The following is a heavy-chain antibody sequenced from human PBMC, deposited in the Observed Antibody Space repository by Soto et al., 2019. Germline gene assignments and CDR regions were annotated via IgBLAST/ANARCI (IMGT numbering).Heavy chain of an antibody. CDR2: INHSGST. CDR3: AREEYYDILTGYYVYYYGMDV. V-gene: IGHV4-34*01. CDR1: GGSFSGYY. J-gene: IGHJ6*02. Sequence: SETLSLTCAVYGGSFSGYYWSWIRQPPEKGLEWIGEINHSGSTNYNPSLKSRVTISVDTSKNQFSLKLSSVTAADTAVYYCAREEYYDILTGYYVYYYGMDVWGQGTTVTVSS. D-gene: IGHD3-9*01.